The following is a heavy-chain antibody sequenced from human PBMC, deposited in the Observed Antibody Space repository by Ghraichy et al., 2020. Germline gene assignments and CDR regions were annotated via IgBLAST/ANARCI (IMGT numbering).Heavy chain of an antibody. D-gene: IGHD3-3*01. CDR2: IRQDGNEI. CDR3: ARAEKEWQLEY. CDR1: GFTFSNYW. J-gene: IGHJ4*02. Sequence: GGSLRLSCAASGFTFSNYWMSWVRQVPGKGLAWVVKIRQDGNEIYYVDSVKGRFTISRDNFKNSVYLQMSSLRAEDTAVYYCARAEKEWQLEYWGQGTLVTVSS. V-gene: IGHV3-7*01.